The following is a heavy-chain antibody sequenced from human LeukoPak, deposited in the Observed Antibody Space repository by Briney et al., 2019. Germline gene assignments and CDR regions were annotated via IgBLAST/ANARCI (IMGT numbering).Heavy chain of an antibody. D-gene: IGHD1-26*01. Sequence: GGSLRLSCAASGFTFSSYWIHWVRQAPGKGLVWVSRINSDGSGTSYADSVKGRFTISRDNAKNTLYLQMNSLRAEDTAVYYCARGGSPPEALGDTFDIWGQGTMVTVSS. CDR3: ARGGSPPEALGDTFDI. J-gene: IGHJ3*02. CDR2: INSDGSGT. CDR1: GFTFSSYW. V-gene: IGHV3-74*01.